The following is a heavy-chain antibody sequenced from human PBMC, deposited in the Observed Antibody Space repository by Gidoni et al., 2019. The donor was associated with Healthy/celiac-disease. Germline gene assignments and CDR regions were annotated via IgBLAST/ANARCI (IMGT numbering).Heavy chain of an antibody. CDR1: GYTFTNYN. CDR3: TRELFTDDNWFNP. J-gene: IGHJ5*02. Sequence: ASVKVSCKASGYTFTNYNIHGVRQAPGQGLEWMGIINPSGGSTTYAQQFQGRVTMTRDTSTSTVYMELSSLRSEDTDLYYCTRELFTDDNWFNP. V-gene: IGHV1-46*03. CDR2: INPSGGST.